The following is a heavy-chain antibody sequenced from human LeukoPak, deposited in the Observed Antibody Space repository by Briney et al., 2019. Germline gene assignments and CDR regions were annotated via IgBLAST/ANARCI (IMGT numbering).Heavy chain of an antibody. J-gene: IGHJ5*02. Sequence: ASVKVSCKASGYTFTGYYMHWVRQAPGQGLEWMGWINPNSGGTNYAQKFQGRVTMTRDTSISTAYMELSRLRSDDTAVYYCAGETWGRATNNWFDPWGQGTLVTVSS. CDR2: INPNSGGT. D-gene: IGHD7-27*01. CDR1: GYTFTGYY. CDR3: AGETWGRATNNWFDP. V-gene: IGHV1-2*02.